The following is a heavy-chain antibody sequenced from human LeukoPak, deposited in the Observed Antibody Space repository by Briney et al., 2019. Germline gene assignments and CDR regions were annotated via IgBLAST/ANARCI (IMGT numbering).Heavy chain of an antibody. CDR1: GYTFTSYD. Sequence: ASVKVSCKASGYTFTSYDINWVRQATGQGLEWMGWMNPNSGNTGYAQKFQGRVTMTRNTSISTAYMELSRLRSDDTAVYYCARDSHSSSWSKMGHDAFDIWGQGTMVTVSS. D-gene: IGHD6-13*01. V-gene: IGHV1-8*01. J-gene: IGHJ3*02. CDR3: ARDSHSSSWSKMGHDAFDI. CDR2: MNPNSGNT.